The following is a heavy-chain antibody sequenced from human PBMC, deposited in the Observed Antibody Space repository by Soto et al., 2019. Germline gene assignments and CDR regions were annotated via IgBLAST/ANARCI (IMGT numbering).Heavy chain of an antibody. J-gene: IGHJ4*02. V-gene: IGHV3-21*04. CDR1: GFTFTRYS. CDR3: TGHGGNSY. D-gene: IGHD1-26*01. CDR2: ISSTTNYI. Sequence: GGSLRLSCAASGFTFTRYSMNWVRQAPGKGPEWVSSISSTTNYIYYADSMKGRFTVSRDNAKNSVYLEMNRLRAEDTAVYYCTGHGGNSYLGQGTLVTVSS.